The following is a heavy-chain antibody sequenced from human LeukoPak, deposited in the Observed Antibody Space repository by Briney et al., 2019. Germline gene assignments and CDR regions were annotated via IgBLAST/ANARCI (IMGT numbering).Heavy chain of an antibody. CDR1: ADSISGYY. D-gene: IGHD4-23*01. CDR3: ARSVVTLGWYFDL. CDR2: IYYSGST. J-gene: IGHJ2*01. V-gene: IGHV4-59*01. Sequence: PSETLTLTCTVSADSISGYYYNWIRQPPGKGLEWLGYIYYSGSTHYNPSLKSLVTISLDTSKNQFSLKLSSVTTADTAVYYCARSVVTLGWYFDLWGRSTLVTVSS.